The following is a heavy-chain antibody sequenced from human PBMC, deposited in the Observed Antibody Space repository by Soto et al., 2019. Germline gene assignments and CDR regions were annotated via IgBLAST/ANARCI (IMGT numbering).Heavy chain of an antibody. J-gene: IGHJ4*02. CDR3: ARYNAASGTYYFDY. D-gene: IGHD6-13*01. V-gene: IGHV4-31*03. Sequence: PSETLSLTCTVSGGSISSGGYYWSWIRQHPGKGLEWIGYIYYSGGANYNPSLKSRVAISVDISKSQFSLRLTSVTAADTAVYYCARYNAASGTYYFDYWGQGTLVTVSS. CDR2: IYYSGGA. CDR1: GGSISSGGYY.